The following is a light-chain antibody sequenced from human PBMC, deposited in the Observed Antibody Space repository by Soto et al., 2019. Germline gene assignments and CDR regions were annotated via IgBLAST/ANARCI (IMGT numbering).Light chain of an antibody. Sequence: QSVLTQPASVSGSPGQSITISCTGTSSDVGSYNLVSWYQQHPGKAPKLMIYEGSKRPSGVSNRFSGSKSGNTASLTISGLQAEDEADYYCCSYAGSSTLYVFGXGTKVTVL. J-gene: IGLJ1*01. V-gene: IGLV2-23*01. CDR1: SSDVGSYNL. CDR3: CSYAGSSTLYV. CDR2: EGS.